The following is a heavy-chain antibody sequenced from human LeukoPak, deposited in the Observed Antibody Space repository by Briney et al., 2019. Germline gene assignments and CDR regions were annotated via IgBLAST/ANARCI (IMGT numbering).Heavy chain of an antibody. CDR1: GDFISPYY. J-gene: IGHJ4*02. CDR2: IYPGGST. CDR3: ARGPLSTGYFDF. Sequence: AETLSLTCTVSGDFISPYYWSWIRQPAGKELEWIGRIYPGGSTNYNPSLKSRLTMSIHTSKNQFSLNLTSVTAADTAVYFCARGPLSTGYFDFWGQGALVTVSS. D-gene: IGHD2-8*02. V-gene: IGHV4-4*07.